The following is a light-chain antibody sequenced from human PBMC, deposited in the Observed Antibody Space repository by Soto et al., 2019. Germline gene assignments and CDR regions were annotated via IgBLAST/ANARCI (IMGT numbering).Light chain of an antibody. Sequence: QSALTQPASMSGSPGQSITISCAGTSNDVGAYNYVSWYQQHPGKAPKLMIYEVTIRPSGVSDRFSGSKSGNTASLTVSGLQAEDEADYYCSSYTGGNPSYVFGTGTKVTVL. CDR2: EVT. J-gene: IGLJ1*01. V-gene: IGLV2-14*01. CDR1: SNDVGAYNY. CDR3: SSYTGGNPSYV.